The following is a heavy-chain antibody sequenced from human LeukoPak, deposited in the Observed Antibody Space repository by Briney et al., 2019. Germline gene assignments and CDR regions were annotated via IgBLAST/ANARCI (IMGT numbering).Heavy chain of an antibody. Sequence: SETLSLTCTVSGGSISSGGYYWSWIRQPPGKGLEWIGYIYHSGSTYYNPSLKSRVTISVDRSKNQFSLKLSSVTAADTAVYYCARLPARGSSSLWFDPWGQGTLVTVSS. CDR1: GGSISSGGYY. D-gene: IGHD6-13*01. J-gene: IGHJ5*02. CDR3: ARLPARGSSSLWFDP. V-gene: IGHV4-30-2*01. CDR2: IYHSGST.